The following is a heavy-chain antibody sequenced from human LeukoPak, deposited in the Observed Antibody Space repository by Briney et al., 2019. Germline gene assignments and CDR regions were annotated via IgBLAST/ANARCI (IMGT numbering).Heavy chain of an antibody. Sequence: GGSLRLSCAASGFTFSSYDMHWVRQATGKGLEWVSGIGKTGDTYYSGSVKGRFTISRENAKNSLYLEMNSLRAGDTAVYYCTRGAAGFDYWGQGTLVTVSP. CDR3: TRGAAGFDY. V-gene: IGHV3-13*04. CDR2: IGKTGDT. CDR1: GFTFSSYD. J-gene: IGHJ4*02. D-gene: IGHD6-13*01.